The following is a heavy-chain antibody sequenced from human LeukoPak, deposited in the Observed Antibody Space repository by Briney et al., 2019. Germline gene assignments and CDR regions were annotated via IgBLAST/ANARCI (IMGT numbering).Heavy chain of an antibody. CDR3: AREKGSSNYDS. CDR2: INGAGRTT. J-gene: IGHJ5*01. V-gene: IGHV3-74*03. D-gene: IGHD4-11*01. CDR1: GFTFNTYW. Sequence: GGSLRLSCAASGFTFNTYWIHWVRQVPGKGLVWVSRINGAGRTTAYAASVKGRFTISRDNAKIKLYLQMNSLKAEDTAVYYCAREKGSSNYDSWGQGTLVTVSS.